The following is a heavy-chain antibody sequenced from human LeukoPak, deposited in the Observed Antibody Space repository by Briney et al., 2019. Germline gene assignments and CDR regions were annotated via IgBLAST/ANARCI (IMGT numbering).Heavy chain of an antibody. V-gene: IGHV4-34*01. CDR2: INHRGST. J-gene: IGHJ4*02. Sequence: KTSETLSLTCAVYGGSFSGYYWSWIRQPPGKGLEWIGEINHRGSTNYNPSLKSRVTISVDTSKNQFSLKLSSVTAADTAVYYCARGRIIGTTDPHKAYYFDYWGQGTLVTVSS. CDR3: ARGRIIGTTDPHKAYYFDY. D-gene: IGHD1-1*01. CDR1: GGSFSGYY.